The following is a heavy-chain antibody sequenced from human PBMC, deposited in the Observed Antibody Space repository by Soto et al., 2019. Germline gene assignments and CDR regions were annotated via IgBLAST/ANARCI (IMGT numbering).Heavy chain of an antibody. CDR3: ARDHTPATVTTSGVMDV. D-gene: IGHD4-17*01. CDR2: IIPIFGTA. J-gene: IGHJ6*02. V-gene: IGHV1-69*13. CDR1: GGTFSSYA. Sequence: PVKVSCKASGGTFSSYAISWVRQAPGQGLEWVGGIIPIFGTANYAQKFQGRVTITADESTSTAYMELSSLRSEDTAVYYCARDHTPATVTTSGVMDVWGQGTTVTVSS.